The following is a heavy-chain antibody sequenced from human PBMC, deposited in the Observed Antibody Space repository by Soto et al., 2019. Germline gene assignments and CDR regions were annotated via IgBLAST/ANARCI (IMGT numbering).Heavy chain of an antibody. CDR2: IYHSGST. D-gene: IGHD6-19*01. J-gene: IGHJ2*01. CDR3: ARVGIVEEQWLPNWYFDL. V-gene: IGHV4-4*02. CDR1: SGSISSSNW. Sequence: QVQLQESGPGLVKPSGTLSLTCAVSSGSISSSNWWSWVRQPPGKGLEWIGEIYHSGSTNYNPSLKSRVPISVDKSKNQFSLKLSSVTAADTAVYYCARVGIVEEQWLPNWYFDLWGRGTLVTVSS.